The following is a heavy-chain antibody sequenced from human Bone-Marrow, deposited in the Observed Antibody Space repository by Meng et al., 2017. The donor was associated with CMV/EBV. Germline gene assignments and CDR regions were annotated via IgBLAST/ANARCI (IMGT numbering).Heavy chain of an antibody. CDR2: IIPNFRTA. CDR1: GGTFGTYA. V-gene: IGHV1-69*05. CDR3: ARTRYDSTAYDGYYYYAMDV. Sequence: SVKVSCKASGGTFGTYAVSWVRQAPGQGLEWMGGIIPNFRTANYAEKFQGRVTLTTDESTTTVYMELSSLGSDGAALYYCARTRYDSTAYDGYYYYAMDVWGQGTTVTGSS. D-gene: IGHD3-22*01. J-gene: IGHJ6*02.